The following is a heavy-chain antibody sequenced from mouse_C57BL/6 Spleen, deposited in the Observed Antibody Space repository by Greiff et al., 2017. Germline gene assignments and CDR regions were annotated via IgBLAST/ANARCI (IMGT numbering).Heavy chain of an antibody. Sequence: QVQLQQPGAELVRPGTSVKLSCKASGYTFTSYWMHWVKQRPGQGLEWIGVIDPSDSYTNYNQKFKGKATLTVDTSSSTAYMQLSSLTSEDSAVYYCARFGDYDYYAMDYWGQGTSVTVSS. CDR2: IDPSDSYT. V-gene: IGHV1-59*01. D-gene: IGHD2-4*01. J-gene: IGHJ4*01. CDR3: ARFGDYDYYAMDY. CDR1: GYTFTSYW.